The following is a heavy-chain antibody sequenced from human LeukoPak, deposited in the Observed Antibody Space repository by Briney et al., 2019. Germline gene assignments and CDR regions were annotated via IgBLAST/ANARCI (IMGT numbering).Heavy chain of an antibody. CDR3: AKSSGWSFDY. Sequence: GGSLRLSCAASGFTFIDYDMHWVRQAPGKGLEWVSAISGSGGSTYYADSVKGRFTISRDNSKNTLYLQMNSLRAEDTAVYYCAKSSGWSFDYWGQGTLVTVSS. CDR1: GFTFIDYD. D-gene: IGHD6-19*01. V-gene: IGHV3-23*01. CDR2: ISGSGGST. J-gene: IGHJ4*02.